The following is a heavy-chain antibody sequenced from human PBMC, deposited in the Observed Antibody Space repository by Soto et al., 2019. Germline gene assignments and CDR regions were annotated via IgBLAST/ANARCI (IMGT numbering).Heavy chain of an antibody. CDR2: TSYDGGHK. Sequence: QVQLVESGGGVVHPERSLRLSCSASEFTFSSYAMHWVRQAPGKGLEWVAGTSYDGGHKFYGDSVRGRFTISRDSSKTTVFLQMNSLRPEDTAAYYCARVKTDYSNPRGPFFFYGMDVWGQGTTVTVSS. D-gene: IGHD4-4*01. CDR1: EFTFSSYA. J-gene: IGHJ6*02. CDR3: ARVKTDYSNPRGPFFFYGMDV. V-gene: IGHV3-30-3*01.